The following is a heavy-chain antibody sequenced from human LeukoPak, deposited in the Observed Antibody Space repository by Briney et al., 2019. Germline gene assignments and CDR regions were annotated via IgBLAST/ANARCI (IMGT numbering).Heavy chain of an antibody. CDR3: AKGDGLLWFGELFY. CDR1: GFTFSSYS. CDR2: ISSSSSTI. V-gene: IGHV3-48*01. J-gene: IGHJ4*02. Sequence: GGSLRFSCAASGFTFSSYSMNWVRQAPGKGLEWVSYISSSSSTIYYADSVKGRFTISRDNSKNTLYLQMNSLRAEDTAVYYCAKGDGLLWFGELFYWGQGTLVTVSS. D-gene: IGHD3-10*01.